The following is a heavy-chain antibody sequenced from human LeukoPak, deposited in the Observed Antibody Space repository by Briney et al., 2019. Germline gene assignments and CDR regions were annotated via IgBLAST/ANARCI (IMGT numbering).Heavy chain of an antibody. CDR3: ARGIAVAGTVDY. D-gene: IGHD6-19*01. CDR2: INPNSGGT. CDR1: GYTFSDYY. J-gene: IGHJ4*02. V-gene: IGHV1-2*02. Sequence: ASVKVSCKTSGYTFSDYYIHWIRQAPGQGLEWMGWINPNSGGTNYAQKFQGRVTMTRDTSISTAYMELSRLRSDDTAVYYCARGIAVAGTVDYWGQGTLVTVSS.